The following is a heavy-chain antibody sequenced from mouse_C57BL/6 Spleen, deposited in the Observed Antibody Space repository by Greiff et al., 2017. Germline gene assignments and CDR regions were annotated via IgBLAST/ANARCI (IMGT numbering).Heavy chain of an antibody. CDR1: GFTFSSYG. CDR2: ISSGGSYT. Sequence: EVHLVESGGDLVKPGGSLKLSCAVTGFTFSSYGMSWVRQTPDKRLVWGATISSGGSYTYYPDSVKGRFTSSRDNAKNTLYLQMSSLKSEDTAMYYCARHENDGYTYWGQGTLVTVSA. CDR3: ARHENDGYTY. J-gene: IGHJ3*01. V-gene: IGHV5-6*01. D-gene: IGHD2-3*01.